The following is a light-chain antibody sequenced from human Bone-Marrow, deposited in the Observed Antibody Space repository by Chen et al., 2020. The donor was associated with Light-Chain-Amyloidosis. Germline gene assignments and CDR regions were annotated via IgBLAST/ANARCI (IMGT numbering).Light chain of an antibody. Sequence: QSALTQPASVSGSPGQSITISCTGTSSDVGGDNHVSWYQQHPDKAPKLMIFEVTNRPSWVPARLSGYKSDNTASLTISGLQTEDEADNFCSSYTITDTLVYGSGTRVTVL. CDR1: SSDVGGDNH. V-gene: IGLV2-14*01. J-gene: IGLJ1*01. CDR3: SSYTITDTLV. CDR2: EVT.